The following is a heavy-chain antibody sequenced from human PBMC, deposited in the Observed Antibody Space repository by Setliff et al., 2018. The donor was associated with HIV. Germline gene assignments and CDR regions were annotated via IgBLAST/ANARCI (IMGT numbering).Heavy chain of an antibody. V-gene: IGHV1-18*01. CDR1: GYTFTSYD. J-gene: IGHJ6*02. CDR3: ARLGSGWSDSYYYAMDI. D-gene: IGHD6-19*01. Sequence: ASVKVSCKASGYTFTSYDISWVRQAPGHGLEWMGWISPNFGHTNYAQNFLGRVTMTIDTSTSRAYMELRSLRSDDTAMYFCARLGSGWSDSYYYAMDIWGQGTTVTVSS. CDR2: ISPNFGHT.